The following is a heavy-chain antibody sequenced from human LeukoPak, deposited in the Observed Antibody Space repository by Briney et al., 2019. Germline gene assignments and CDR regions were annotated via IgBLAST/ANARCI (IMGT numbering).Heavy chain of an antibody. CDR2: ISGSDGYT. D-gene: IGHD5-18*01. V-gene: IGHV3-23*01. CDR1: GFTFSRCA. CDR3: AKGLIEYIYGNFDY. Sequence: PGGSLRLSCAASGFTFSRCAMNWVRQAPGKGLEWVSSISGSDGYTFYAVSVKGRFTISRDNSKNTLYLQMNNLRAEDTALYYCAKGLIEYIYGNFDYWGQGTLVTVSS. J-gene: IGHJ4*02.